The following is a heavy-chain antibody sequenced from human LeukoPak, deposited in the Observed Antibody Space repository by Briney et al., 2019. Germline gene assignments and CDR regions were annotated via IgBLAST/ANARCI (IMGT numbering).Heavy chain of an antibody. CDR1: GFTFSSYA. V-gene: IGHV3-30-3*01. CDR2: ISYDGSNK. Sequence: PGRALRLSCAASGFTFSSYAMHWVRQAPGKGLEWVAVISYDGSNKYYADSVKGRFTISRDNSKNTLSLQLNSLRAEDTAVYYCAREMAPYSSSWYGGYWGQGTLVTVSS. CDR3: AREMAPYSSSWYGGY. J-gene: IGHJ4*02. D-gene: IGHD6-13*01.